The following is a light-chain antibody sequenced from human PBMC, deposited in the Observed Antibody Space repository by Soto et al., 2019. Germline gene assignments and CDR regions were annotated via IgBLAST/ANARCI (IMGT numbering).Light chain of an antibody. CDR1: SSDVGGRNC. CDR2: DVT. J-gene: IGLJ1*01. CDR3: CSHSAYYTVV. V-gene: IGLV2-11*01. Sequence: QSVLTQPRSVSGSPGQSGTISCTGTSSDVGGRNCVSWYQQHPGKAPQLMIYDVTQRPSGVPDRFSGSKSGNTASLTISGLQAEDEADYYCCSHSAYYTVVFGTGTKLTVL.